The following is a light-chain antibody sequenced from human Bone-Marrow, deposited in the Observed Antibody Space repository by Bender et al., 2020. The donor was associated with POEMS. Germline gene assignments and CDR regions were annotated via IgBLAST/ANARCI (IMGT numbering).Light chain of an antibody. J-gene: IGLJ1*01. V-gene: IGLV2-23*01. CDR1: SSDIGNYNL. Sequence: QAALTQPASVSGSPGQSITISCTGSSSDIGNYNLVSWYQQHPGKAPKLIIYEGTKRPSGVSHRFSGSHSANTASLTISGLQAEDEADYYCCSYLGNKRVFGSGTQVTVL. CDR2: EGT. CDR3: CSYLGNKRV.